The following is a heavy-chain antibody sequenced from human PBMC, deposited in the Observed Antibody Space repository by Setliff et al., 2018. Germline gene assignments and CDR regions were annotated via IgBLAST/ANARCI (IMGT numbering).Heavy chain of an antibody. D-gene: IGHD4-17*01. CDR1: GNTFTGYY. Sequence: ASVKVSCKASGNTFTGYYIHWLRQAPGQGLEWMGCINPNSGNTTFAQKFQGRVTITRDTSNSTDYMDLSRLTSDDTAVYYYAREVLSTVVAWDYWGQGTLVTVSS. CDR2: INPNSGNT. V-gene: IGHV1-2*02. J-gene: IGHJ4*02. CDR3: AREVLSTVVAWDY.